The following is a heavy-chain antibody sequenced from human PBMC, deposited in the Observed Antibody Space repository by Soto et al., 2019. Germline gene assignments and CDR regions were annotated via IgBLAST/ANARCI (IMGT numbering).Heavy chain of an antibody. Sequence: SSLKVSCKASGGTFSSYAISWVRQAPGQGLEWMGGIIPIFGTANYAQKFQGRVTITADESTSTAYMELSSLRSEDTAVYYCARDGINYDFWSGYYATILDYYGMGVWGQGPTVTVSS. CDR3: ARDGINYDFWSGYYATILDYYGMGV. D-gene: IGHD3-3*01. V-gene: IGHV1-69*13. CDR2: IIPIFGTA. J-gene: IGHJ6*02. CDR1: GGTFSSYA.